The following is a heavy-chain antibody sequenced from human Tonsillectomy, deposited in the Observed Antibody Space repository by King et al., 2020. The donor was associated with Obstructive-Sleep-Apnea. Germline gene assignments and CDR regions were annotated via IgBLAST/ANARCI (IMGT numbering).Heavy chain of an antibody. V-gene: IGHV3-30*04. J-gene: IGHJ2*01. CDR1: GFTFSDYV. CDR3: AGGPRPLNWDFDL. Sequence: VQLVESGGGVVQPGRSLRLSCAASGFTFSDYVMHWVRQAPGKGLQWVAVTSYDGTNQHYTDSVKGRFSISRDNSKNTQYLQMNRLRPEDTAVYYCAGGPRPLNWDFDLWGRGTLVTVSS. CDR2: TSYDGTNQ.